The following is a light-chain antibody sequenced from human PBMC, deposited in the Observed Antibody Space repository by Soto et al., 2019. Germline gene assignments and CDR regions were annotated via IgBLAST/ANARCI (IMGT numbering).Light chain of an antibody. V-gene: IGKV1-6*01. CDR3: LQYDHSPHT. CDR2: DAS. CDR1: QDISND. Sequence: AIQMTQSPSSLSAAVGDRVTITCRASQDISNDLGWYQQKPGKAPKLLIYDASNLQSGVPSRFSGSGSGTDFTLTVSSLQPEDFATYYCLQYDHSPHTFGGGTKVEIK. J-gene: IGKJ4*01.